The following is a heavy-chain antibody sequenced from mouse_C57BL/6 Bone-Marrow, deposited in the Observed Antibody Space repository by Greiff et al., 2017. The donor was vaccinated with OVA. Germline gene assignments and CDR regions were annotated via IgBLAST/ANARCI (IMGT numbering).Heavy chain of an antibody. CDR1: GFTFSDYY. J-gene: IGHJ2*01. Sequence: EVKVVESEGGLVQPGSSMKLSCTASGFTFSDYYMAWVRQVPEKGLEWVANINYDGSSTYYLDSLKSRFIISRDNAKNILYLQMSSLKSEDTATYYCARVGNWVLDYWGQGTTLTVSS. CDR2: INYDGSST. V-gene: IGHV5-16*01. CDR3: ARVGNWVLDY. D-gene: IGHD4-1*01.